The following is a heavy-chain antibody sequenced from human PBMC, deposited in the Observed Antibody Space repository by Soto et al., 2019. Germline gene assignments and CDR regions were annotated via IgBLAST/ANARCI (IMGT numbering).Heavy chain of an antibody. Sequence: EVQLVESGGGLVQPGGSLRLSCAASGFSFSRDWMHWVRQAPGKGRVWVSRVNNDGSITNYGDSVRGRFTISRDNAKNTLYLEMNSLRVEDTAMYYCVRWPEYWGQGALVTVSS. V-gene: IGHV3-74*01. J-gene: IGHJ4*01. CDR2: VNNDGSIT. CDR1: GFSFSRDW. D-gene: IGHD2-15*01. CDR3: VRWPEY.